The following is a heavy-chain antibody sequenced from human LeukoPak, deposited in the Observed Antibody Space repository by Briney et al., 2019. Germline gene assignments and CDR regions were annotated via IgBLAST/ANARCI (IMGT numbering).Heavy chain of an antibody. D-gene: IGHD4-17*01. CDR1: GFTFSSYA. CDR3: ASGPTVTTSIDY. Sequence: PGGSLRLSCAASGFTFSSYAMHWVRQAPGKGLEWVAVISYDGNNKYYADSVKGRFTISRDNSKNTLYLQMNSLRAEDTAVYYCASGPTVTTSIDYWGQGTLVTVSS. V-gene: IGHV3-30*04. CDR2: ISYDGNNK. J-gene: IGHJ4*02.